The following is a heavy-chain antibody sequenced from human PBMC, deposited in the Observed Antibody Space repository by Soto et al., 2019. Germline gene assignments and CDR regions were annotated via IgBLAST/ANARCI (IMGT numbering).Heavy chain of an antibody. CDR1: GYNFTSYW. D-gene: IGHD3-22*01. CDR2: IYPGDSDT. V-gene: IGHV5-51*01. J-gene: IGHJ4*02. CDR3: ARTYYYDSSDYYPFDF. Sequence: EVQLVQSGAEVKKPGESLKISCKGSGYNFTSYWIAWVRQTPGKGLEWMGIIYPGDSDTRYSPSFQGQVTISADKSISTAFLQWSRLKASDTAIFYCARTYYYDSSDYYPFDFWGQGTLVTVSS.